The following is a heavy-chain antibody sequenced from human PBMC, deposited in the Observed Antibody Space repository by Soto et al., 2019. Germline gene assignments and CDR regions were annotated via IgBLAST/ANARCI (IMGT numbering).Heavy chain of an antibody. CDR3: AKGPTIFGVVIIFEYYYGMDF. Sequence: SETLSLTCAVYGGSFSGYFWTWIRQPPGKGLEWIGEINHSGNTNYSPSLKSRVTISLDTSKNQFSLKLSSVTAADTAVYYCAKGPTIFGVVIIFEYYYGMDFWGQGTTVTVSS. CDR2: INHSGNT. V-gene: IGHV4-34*01. CDR1: GGSFSGYF. D-gene: IGHD3-3*01. J-gene: IGHJ6*02.